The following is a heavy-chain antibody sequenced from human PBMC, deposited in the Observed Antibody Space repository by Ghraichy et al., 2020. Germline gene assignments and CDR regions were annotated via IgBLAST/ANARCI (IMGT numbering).Heavy chain of an antibody. Sequence: SETLSLTCTVSGGSISSYYWSWIRQPPGKGLEWIGYIYYSGSTNYNPSLKSRVTISVDTSKNQFSLKLSSVTAADTAVYYCARADLVTPLSFDYWGQGTLVTVSS. D-gene: IGHD2-21*02. CDR2: IYYSGST. V-gene: IGHV4-59*01. CDR1: GGSISSYY. CDR3: ARADLVTPLSFDY. J-gene: IGHJ4*02.